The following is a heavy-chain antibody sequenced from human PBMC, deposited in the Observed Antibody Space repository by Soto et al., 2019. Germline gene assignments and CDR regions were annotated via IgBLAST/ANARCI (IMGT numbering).Heavy chain of an antibody. CDR3: ARGTFYDVWSGHDS. D-gene: IGHD3-3*01. CDR1: GGSISSYY. J-gene: IGHJ4*02. V-gene: IGHV4-59*01. Sequence: QVQLQESGPGLVKPSETLSLTCTVSGGSISSYYWSWIRQPPGKGLEWIGYIYYSGSTNYNPSLTSRVTITVDTYKNQCSLKLRSVTAADTAVYYCARGTFYDVWSGHDSWGQGTLVTVSS. CDR2: IYYSGST.